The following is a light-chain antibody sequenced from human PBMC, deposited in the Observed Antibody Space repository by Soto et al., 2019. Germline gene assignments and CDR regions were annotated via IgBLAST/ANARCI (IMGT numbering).Light chain of an antibody. CDR3: QESYSCLGGT. CDR1: QSINTY. CDR2: GAS. V-gene: IGKV1-39*01. Sequence: DIQMPQSPSSLSASVGDRVTITCRTSQSINTYLNWYQQKPGKAPKLLIYGASSLQSGVPLRFSGSGSGTDFTLTSTTLQPEVFATYYCQESYSCLGGTCGQGTTVHIK. J-gene: IGKJ1*01.